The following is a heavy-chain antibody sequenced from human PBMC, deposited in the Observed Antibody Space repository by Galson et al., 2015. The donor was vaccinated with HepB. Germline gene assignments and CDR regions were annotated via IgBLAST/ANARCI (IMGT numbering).Heavy chain of an antibody. J-gene: IGHJ3*02. V-gene: IGHV3-30*18. Sequence: SLRLSCAASGFTFSSYGMHWVRQAPGKGLEWVAVISYDGSNKYYADSVKGRFTISRDNSKNTLYLQMNSLRAEDTAVYYCAKGGEYQLLRGAFDIWGQGTMVTVSS. CDR2: ISYDGSNK. CDR1: GFTFSSYG. CDR3: AKGGEYQLLRGAFDI. D-gene: IGHD2-2*01.